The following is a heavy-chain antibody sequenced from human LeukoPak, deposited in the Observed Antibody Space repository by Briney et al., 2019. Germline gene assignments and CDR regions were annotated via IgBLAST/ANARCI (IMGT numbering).Heavy chain of an antibody. Sequence: PSETLSLTCTVSGGSISSSSYYWGWIRQPPGKGLEWIGSIYYSGSTYYNPSLKSRVTISVDTSKNQFSLKLSSVTAADTAVYFCARDNSIDDRGWWFDPWGQGTLVTVSS. CDR1: GGSISSSSYY. V-gene: IGHV4-39*07. J-gene: IGHJ5*01. CDR3: ARDNSIDDRGWWFDP. D-gene: IGHD4-23*01. CDR2: IYYSGST.